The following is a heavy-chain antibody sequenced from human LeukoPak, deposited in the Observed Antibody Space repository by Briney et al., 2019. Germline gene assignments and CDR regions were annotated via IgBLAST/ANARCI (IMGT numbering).Heavy chain of an antibody. V-gene: IGHV5-51*01. CDR2: IYPGDSDT. J-gene: IGHJ5*02. D-gene: IGHD3-10*01. CDR1: GYSFTSYW. CDR3: ARLPYPSGDWFDP. Sequence: GESLKISCKGSGYSFTSYWIGWVRRMLGKGLEGMGIIYPGDSDTRYSPSFQGQVTISADKSISTAYLQWSSLKASDTAMYYCARLPYPSGDWFDPWGQGTLATVSS.